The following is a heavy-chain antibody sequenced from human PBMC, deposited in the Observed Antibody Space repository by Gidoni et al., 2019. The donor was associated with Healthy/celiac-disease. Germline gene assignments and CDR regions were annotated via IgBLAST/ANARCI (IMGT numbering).Heavy chain of an antibody. V-gene: IGHV4-30-2*01. CDR2: IYHSGST. Sequence: QLQLQESGSGLVKPSQTLSLTCPVPVCSISRGGYSWSWIRQPPGKGLEWIGYIYHSGSTYYNPSLKSRVTISVDRSKNQFSLKLSSVTAADTAVYYCARGGGSYWYFDLWGRGTLVTVSS. D-gene: IGHD1-26*01. CDR1: VCSISRGGYS. J-gene: IGHJ2*01. CDR3: ARGGGSYWYFDL.